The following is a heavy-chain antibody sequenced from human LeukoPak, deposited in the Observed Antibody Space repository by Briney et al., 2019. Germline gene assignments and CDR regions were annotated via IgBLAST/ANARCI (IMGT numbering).Heavy chain of an antibody. CDR2: IFTSGNT. CDR1: GGSISIYY. J-gene: IGHJ6*03. CDR3: ATSTVTTENSYHYIDV. Sequence: SETLSLTCTASGGSISIYYWSWIRQPAGKGLEWIGRIFTSGNTNYNPSLKSRVTLSVDKSKNQFSLKLNSVTAADTAVYYCATSTVTTENSYHYIDVWGKGTTVTVSS. D-gene: IGHD4-17*01. V-gene: IGHV4-4*07.